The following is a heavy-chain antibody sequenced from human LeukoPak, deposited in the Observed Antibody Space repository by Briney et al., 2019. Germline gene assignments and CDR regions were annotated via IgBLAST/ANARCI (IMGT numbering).Heavy chain of an antibody. J-gene: IGHJ4*02. CDR3: AKEKYNWNDYFDH. CDR2: VSYDGNTK. CDR1: GFTFSSNG. D-gene: IGHD1-1*01. V-gene: IGHV3-30*18. Sequence: GGSLRLSCAASGFTFSSNGIHWVRQAPGKGLGWVAVVSYDGNTKYYADSVKGRFTISRDNSKNIGYLQMNSLRAEDTAVYHCAKEKYNWNDYFDHWGQGTLVTVSS.